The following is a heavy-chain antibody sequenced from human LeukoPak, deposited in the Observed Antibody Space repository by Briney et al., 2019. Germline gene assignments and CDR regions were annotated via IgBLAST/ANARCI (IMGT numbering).Heavy chain of an antibody. J-gene: IGHJ4*02. D-gene: IGHD1-14*01. CDR2: INHSGST. V-gene: IGHV4-34*01. CDR3: ATADNRASGNSN. CDR1: GGSFSGYY. Sequence: KPSETLSLTCAVYGGSFSGYYWSWIRQPPGKGLEWIGEINHSGSTNYNPSLKSRVTISVDTSKNQFSLKLSSVTAADTAVYYCATADNRASGNSNWGQGTLVTVSS.